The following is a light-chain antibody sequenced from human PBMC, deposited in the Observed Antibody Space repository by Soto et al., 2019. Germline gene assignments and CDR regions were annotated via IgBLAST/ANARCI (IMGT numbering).Light chain of an antibody. CDR1: QSIKNW. CDR2: DAS. Sequence: EIQMTQSPSTLSASVVDRVTITGRASQSIKNWLAWYQQKPGTAPKFLIYDASTLESGVPSRFRGSGSGTEFTLTVSSLQADDFATYFCQQSDDYPWTFGQATKV. V-gene: IGKV1-5*01. CDR3: QQSDDYPWT. J-gene: IGKJ1*01.